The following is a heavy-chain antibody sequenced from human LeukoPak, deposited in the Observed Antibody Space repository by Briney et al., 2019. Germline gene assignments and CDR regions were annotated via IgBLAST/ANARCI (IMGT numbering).Heavy chain of an antibody. D-gene: IGHD3-3*01. CDR2: IYYSGST. J-gene: IGHJ4*02. V-gene: IGHV4-59*12. CDR3: ARGGGVVIEFDY. Sequence: SETLSLTCTVSGGSISSYYWSWIRQPPGKGLEWIGCIYYSGSTNYNPSLKSRVTISVDTSKNQFSLKLSSVTVADTAVYYCARGGGVVIEFDYWGQGTLVTVSS. CDR1: GGSISSYY.